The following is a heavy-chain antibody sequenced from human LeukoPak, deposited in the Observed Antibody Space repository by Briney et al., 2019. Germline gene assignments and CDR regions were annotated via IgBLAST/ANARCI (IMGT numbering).Heavy chain of an antibody. CDR2: IYYSGST. D-gene: IGHD2-2*01. CDR1: GGSISSSY. CDR3: ARALGYCSSTSCYSYWFDP. Sequence: SETLSLTCTVSGGSISSSYWSWIRKPPGKGLEWIGYIYYSGSTNYNPSLKSRVTISVDTSKNQFSLKLSSVTAADTAVYYCARALGYCSSTSCYSYWFDPWGQGTLVTVSS. J-gene: IGHJ5*02. V-gene: IGHV4-59*01.